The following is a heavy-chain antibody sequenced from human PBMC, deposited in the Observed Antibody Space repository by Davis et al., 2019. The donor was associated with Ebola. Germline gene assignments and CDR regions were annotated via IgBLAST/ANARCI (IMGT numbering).Heavy chain of an antibody. CDR3: AHDLSGDPDAFDI. CDR2: INSGGSYT. V-gene: IGHV3-74*01. D-gene: IGHD4-17*01. Sequence: GESLKISCVASGFRFSSSWMHWIRQIPGKGLVWVGHINSGGSYTYYAESVKGRFTISRDNSKNTVYLQMSSLGVDDTAIYFCAHDLSGDPDAFDIWGPGTMVTVSS. CDR1: GFRFSSSW. J-gene: IGHJ3*02.